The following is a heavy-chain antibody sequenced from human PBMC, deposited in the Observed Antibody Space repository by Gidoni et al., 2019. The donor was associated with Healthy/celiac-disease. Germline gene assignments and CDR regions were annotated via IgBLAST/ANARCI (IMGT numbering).Heavy chain of an antibody. CDR3: ARAPYCSSTSCYAPYYFDY. Sequence: QVQLQESGPGLVKPSQTLSLTCTVSGGSISSGSYSWSWIRQPAGKGLEWIGRIYTSGSTNYNPSLKSRVTISVDTSKNQFSLKLSSVTAADTAVYYCARAPYCSSTSCYAPYYFDYWGQGTLVTVSS. CDR2: IYTSGST. CDR1: GGSISSGSYS. D-gene: IGHD2-2*01. V-gene: IGHV4-61*02. J-gene: IGHJ4*02.